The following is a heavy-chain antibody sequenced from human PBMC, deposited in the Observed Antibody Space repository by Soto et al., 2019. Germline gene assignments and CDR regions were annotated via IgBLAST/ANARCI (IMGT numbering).Heavy chain of an antibody. Sequence: SETLSLTCAVVGDSLRGQSWNWIRQSPGKGLEWIGELDQSGGTNYNPSLKSRAIISDDTSKNQFSLTLTSVTAADTAVYYCAREDGYGWSGESLDVGGQGTTVT. J-gene: IGHJ6*02. CDR1: GDSLRGQS. V-gene: IGHV4-34*01. CDR2: LDQSGGT. D-gene: IGHD6-19*01. CDR3: AREDGYGWSGESLDV.